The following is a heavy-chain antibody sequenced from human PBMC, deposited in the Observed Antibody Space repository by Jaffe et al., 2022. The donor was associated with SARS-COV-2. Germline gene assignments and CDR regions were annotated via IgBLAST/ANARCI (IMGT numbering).Heavy chain of an antibody. J-gene: IGHJ5*02. Sequence: QVQLVESGGGVVQPGRSLRLSCAASGFTFSSYGMHWVRQAPGKGLEWVAVIWYDGSNKYYADSVKGRFTISRDNSKNTLYLQMNSLRAEDTAVYYCARDGVVVVPAAIGLIDGWFDPWGQGTLVTVSS. CDR3: ARDGVVVVPAAIGLIDGWFDP. D-gene: IGHD2-2*01. V-gene: IGHV3-33*01. CDR1: GFTFSSYG. CDR2: IWYDGSNK.